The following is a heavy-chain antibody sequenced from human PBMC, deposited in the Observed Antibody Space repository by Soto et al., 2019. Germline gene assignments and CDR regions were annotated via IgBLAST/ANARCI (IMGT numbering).Heavy chain of an antibody. D-gene: IGHD2-2*01. CDR1: GGSFSGYY. CDR2: INHSGST. Sequence: PSETLSLTCAVYGGSFSGYYWSWIRQPPGKGLEWIGEINHSGSTNYNPSLKSRVTISVDTSKNQFSLKLSSVTAADTAVYYCASGPYCSSTSCSGLAWFDPWGQGTLVTVSS. CDR3: ASGPYCSSTSCSGLAWFDP. V-gene: IGHV4-34*01. J-gene: IGHJ5*02.